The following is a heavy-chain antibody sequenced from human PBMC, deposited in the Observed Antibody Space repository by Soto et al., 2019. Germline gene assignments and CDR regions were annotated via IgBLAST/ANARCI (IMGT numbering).Heavy chain of an antibody. Sequence: SETLSLTCTVTGGSISSSSYYWGWIRQPPGKGLEWIGSIYHSGSTYYNPSLKSRVTISVDTSKNQFSLKLSSVTAADTAVYYCARHFDSYYDFWSGYYPLGYYFDYWGQGTLVTVSS. CDR3: ARHFDSYYDFWSGYYPLGYYFDY. D-gene: IGHD3-3*01. CDR2: IYHSGST. CDR1: GGSISSSSYY. V-gene: IGHV4-39*01. J-gene: IGHJ4*02.